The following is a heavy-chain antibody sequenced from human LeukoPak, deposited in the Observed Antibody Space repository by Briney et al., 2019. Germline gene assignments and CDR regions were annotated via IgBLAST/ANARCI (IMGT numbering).Heavy chain of an antibody. Sequence: ASVKVSCKVSGYTLSEVAMHWVRQAPGKGLEWMGGLDPEDGETIYAREFQGRVTMTRDTSISTAYMELSRLRSDDTAVYYCARGHLPAAIAPLDSWGQGTLVTVSS. J-gene: IGHJ4*02. CDR3: ARGHLPAAIAPLDS. CDR2: LDPEDGET. V-gene: IGHV1-24*01. D-gene: IGHD2-2*01. CDR1: GYTLSEVA.